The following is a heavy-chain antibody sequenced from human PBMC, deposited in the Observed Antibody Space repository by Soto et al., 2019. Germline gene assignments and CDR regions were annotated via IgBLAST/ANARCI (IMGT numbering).Heavy chain of an antibody. CDR3: ALRVAAAGHAFDI. Sequence: QLQLQESGPGLVKPSETLSLTCTVSGGSISSSSYYWGWIRQPPGKGLEWIGSIYYSGSTYYNPSLKSRVTISVDTSKIQFSLKLSSVTAADTAVYYCALRVAAAGHAFDIWGQGTMVTVS. D-gene: IGHD6-13*01. CDR2: IYYSGST. CDR1: GGSISSSSYY. J-gene: IGHJ3*02. V-gene: IGHV4-39*01.